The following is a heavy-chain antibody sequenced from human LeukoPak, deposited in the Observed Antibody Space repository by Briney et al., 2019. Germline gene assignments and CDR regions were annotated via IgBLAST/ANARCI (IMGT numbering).Heavy chain of an antibody. CDR1: GGSISSSSYY. V-gene: IGHV4-39*07. CDR3: ARDNVGLLWFGEYTLDAFGI. Sequence: SETLSLTCTVSGGSISSSSYYWGWIRQPPGKGLEWIGSIYYSGSTYYNPSLKSRVTISVDTSKNQFSLKLSSVTAADTAVYYCARDNVGLLWFGEYTLDAFGIWGQGTMVTVSS. CDR2: IYYSGST. D-gene: IGHD3-10*01. J-gene: IGHJ3*02.